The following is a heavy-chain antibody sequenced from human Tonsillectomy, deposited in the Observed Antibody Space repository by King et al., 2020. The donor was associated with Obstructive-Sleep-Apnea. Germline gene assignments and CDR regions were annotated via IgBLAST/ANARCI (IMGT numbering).Heavy chain of an antibody. CDR3: ASSRLVSAARARLVDYYGLDV. J-gene: IGHJ6*02. V-gene: IGHV3-7*03. CDR1: AFTFSNYW. Sequence: VQLVESGGGLVQPGGSLRISCAASAFTFSNYWMSWVRQAPGKGLEWVANIKEDGSEKYYVDSVKGRFTISRDNAKNSPYLQMNGLRAEDTAVYYCASSRLVSAARARLVDYYGLDVWGQGTTVTVSS. CDR2: IKEDGSEK. D-gene: IGHD2-15*01.